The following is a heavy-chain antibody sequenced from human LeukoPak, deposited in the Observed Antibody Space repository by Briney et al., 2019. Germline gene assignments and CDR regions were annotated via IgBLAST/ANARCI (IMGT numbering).Heavy chain of an antibody. J-gene: IGHJ4*02. CDR2: IYSGGST. D-gene: IGHD1-14*01. V-gene: IGHV3-53*01. CDR1: GFTFSNYW. CDR3: ARNGRNRAGDY. Sequence: PGGSLRLSCAASGFTFSNYWMTWVRQAPGKGLEWVSVIYSGGSTYYADSVKGRFTISRDNSKNTLYLQMNSLRAEDTAVYYCARNGRNRAGDYWGQGTLVTVSS.